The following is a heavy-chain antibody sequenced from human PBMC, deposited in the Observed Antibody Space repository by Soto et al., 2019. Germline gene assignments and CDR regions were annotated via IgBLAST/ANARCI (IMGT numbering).Heavy chain of an antibody. Sequence: ASVKVSCKTSGYTFTSYGISWVRQAPGQGLEWMGWISAYNGNTNYAQKLQGRVTMTTDTSTKTAYMELRSLRSDDTAVYYCARGGPRYCSSTSGSTAFDYWGQGTLVTVSS. CDR2: ISAYNGNT. V-gene: IGHV1-18*04. J-gene: IGHJ4*02. CDR1: GYTFTSYG. D-gene: IGHD2-2*01. CDR3: ARGGPRYCSSTSGSTAFDY.